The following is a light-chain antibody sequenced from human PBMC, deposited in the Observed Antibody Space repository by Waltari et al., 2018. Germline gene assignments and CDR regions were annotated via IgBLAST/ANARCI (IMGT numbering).Light chain of an antibody. J-gene: IGKJ1*01. V-gene: IGKV1-9*01. Sequence: IQLTQSPSSLSASVGDRVTITCRASQGISNYLASYQQQPGKAPKLLISAASTLQIGVPSRFSGSGSGTDFTLTISSLQPEDFATYYCQQLNSYQWTFGQGTKVEIK. CDR2: AAS. CDR3: QQLNSYQWT. CDR1: QGISNY.